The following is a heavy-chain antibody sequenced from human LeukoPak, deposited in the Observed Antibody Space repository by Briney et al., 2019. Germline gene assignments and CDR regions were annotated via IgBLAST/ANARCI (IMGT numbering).Heavy chain of an antibody. CDR1: GCTFSSFS. J-gene: IGHJ5*02. D-gene: IGHD6-13*01. CDR2: ISGSSSIV. V-gene: IGHV3-48*02. CDR3: ARDPSVAATGWGRWFDH. Sequence: GGSLRLSCAASGCTFSSFSMNWVRQAPGKGLEWLSYISGSSSIVYYGDSVKGRFTISRDNAKNSLYLQMNSLRDEDTAVYYCARDPSVAATGWGRWFDHWGLGTLVTVSS.